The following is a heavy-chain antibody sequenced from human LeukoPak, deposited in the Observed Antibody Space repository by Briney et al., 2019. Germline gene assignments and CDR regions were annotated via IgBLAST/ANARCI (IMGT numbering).Heavy chain of an antibody. Sequence: GASVKVSCKASGYTFTGYYMHWVRQAPGQGLEWMGWINPNSGGTNYAQKFQGRVTMTRDTSISTAYMELSRLRSDDTAVYYCAREKGSGDIRRMDVWGKGTTVTVSS. V-gene: IGHV1-2*02. CDR2: INPNSGGT. CDR3: AREKGSGDIRRMDV. D-gene: IGHD3-9*01. J-gene: IGHJ6*04. CDR1: GYTFTGYY.